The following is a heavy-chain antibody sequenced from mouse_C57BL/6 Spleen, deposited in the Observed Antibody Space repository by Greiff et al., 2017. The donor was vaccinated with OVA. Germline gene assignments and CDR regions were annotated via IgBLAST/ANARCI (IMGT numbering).Heavy chain of an antibody. Sequence: EVQGVESGGGLVQPKGSLKLSCAASGFSFNTYAMNWVRQAPGKGLEWVARIRSKSNNYATYYADSVKDRFTISRDVSESMLYLQMNNLKTEDTAVYYCVRSGDYYWGYFDYWGKGTTLTVSS. CDR2: IRSKSNNYAT. D-gene: IGHD1-1*01. V-gene: IGHV10-1*01. CDR1: GFSFNTYA. J-gene: IGHJ2*01. CDR3: VRSGDYYWGYFDY.